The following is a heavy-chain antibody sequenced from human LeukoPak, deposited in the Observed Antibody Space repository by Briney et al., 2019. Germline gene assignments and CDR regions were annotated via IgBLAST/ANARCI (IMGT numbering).Heavy chain of an antibody. CDR1: GFTFSSYW. V-gene: IGHV3-7*01. CDR2: IKQDGSVK. CDR3: GGGQGYLIEY. Sequence: GWSLRLSCAASGFTFSSYWMNWVRQAPGKGLEWVAIIKQDGSVKHYVDSVRGRLTISRDNVKNLLYLQMNSLRAEDAAVYYCGGGQGYLIEYWGQGTLVTVSS. J-gene: IGHJ4*02. D-gene: IGHD2-15*01.